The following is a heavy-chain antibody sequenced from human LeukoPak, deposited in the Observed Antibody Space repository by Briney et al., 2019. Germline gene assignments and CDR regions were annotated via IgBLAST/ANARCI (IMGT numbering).Heavy chain of an antibody. CDR2: FDPEDGET. D-gene: IGHD5-18*01. CDR3: ATGHYSYGDWVYNWFDP. Sequence: ASVKVSCKASGYTFTSYYMHWVRQAPGQGLEWMGGFDPEDGETIYAQKFQGRVTMTEDTSTDTAYMELSSLRSEDTAVYYCATGHYSYGDWVYNWFDPWGQGTLVTVSS. CDR1: GYTFTSYY. J-gene: IGHJ5*02. V-gene: IGHV1-24*01.